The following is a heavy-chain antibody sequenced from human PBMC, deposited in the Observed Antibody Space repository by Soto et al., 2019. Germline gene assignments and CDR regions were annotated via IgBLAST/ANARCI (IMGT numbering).Heavy chain of an antibody. J-gene: IGHJ4*02. CDR3: AVGSSGFYYIY. Sequence: SETLSLTCTVSGDSITSNSYFWAWIRQPPGKGLEWIGSIYYSGITYHNPPPKSRVTISKDTSKNQFSLRLSSVTAADTAVYYCAVGSSGFYYIYWGRGIQVTVSS. CDR1: GDSITSNSYF. D-gene: IGHD1-26*01. V-gene: IGHV4-39*01. CDR2: IYYSGIT.